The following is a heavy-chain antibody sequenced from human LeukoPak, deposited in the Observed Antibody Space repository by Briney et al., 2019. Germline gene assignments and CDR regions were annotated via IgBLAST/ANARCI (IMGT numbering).Heavy chain of an antibody. J-gene: IGHJ3*02. Sequence: GGSLRLSCAASGFXFSSYAMTWVRQAPGKGLKWVSAISRSGGDTEYADSVKGRFTISRDNSKNTLYMQMNSLRAEDAAVYYCAKCGTTCYANAFYIWGQGTMVTVSS. D-gene: IGHD2-2*01. CDR1: GFXFSSYA. CDR2: ISRSGGDT. V-gene: IGHV3-23*01. CDR3: AKCGTTCYANAFYI.